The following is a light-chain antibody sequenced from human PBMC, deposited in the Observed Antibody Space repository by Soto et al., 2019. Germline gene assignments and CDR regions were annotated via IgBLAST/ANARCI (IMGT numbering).Light chain of an antibody. CDR2: DTS. Sequence: DIVLTQSPATLSLSPGERATISCRASDTISHYLAWYQQKPGQAPRLLIHDTSDRAAGIPARFSGSGSGTDFTLTISSLEPEDFAVYYCQQRSTWPITFGQGTRLEIK. J-gene: IGKJ5*01. CDR3: QQRSTWPIT. CDR1: DTISHY. V-gene: IGKV3-11*01.